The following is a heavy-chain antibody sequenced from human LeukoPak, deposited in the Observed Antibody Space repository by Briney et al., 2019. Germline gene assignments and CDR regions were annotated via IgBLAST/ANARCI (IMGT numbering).Heavy chain of an antibody. CDR2: ISSNGGTT. CDR1: GFTFSSYA. V-gene: IGHV3-64*04. J-gene: IGHJ4*02. CDR3: ARGRVSYRLNALDY. Sequence: PGGSLRLSCAASGFTFSSYAMHWVRQAPGKGLEYVSAISSNGGTTHYADSVKGRFTISRDNAKNSLYLQMNSLRAEDTAVYYCARGRVSYRLNALDYWGQGTLVTVSS. D-gene: IGHD3-16*02.